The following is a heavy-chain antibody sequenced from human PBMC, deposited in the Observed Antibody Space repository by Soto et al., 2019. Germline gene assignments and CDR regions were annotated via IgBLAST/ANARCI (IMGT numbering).Heavy chain of an antibody. Sequence: PGGSLRLSCTASTFNFGDYAMSWVRQAPGKGLEWVSAISGSGGSTYYADSVKGRFTISRDNSKNTLYLQMNSLRAEDTAVYYCAKDGRSPRVYWGQGTLVTVSS. J-gene: IGHJ4*02. CDR2: ISGSGGST. V-gene: IGHV3-23*01. CDR1: TFNFGDYA. CDR3: AKDGRSPRVY. D-gene: IGHD1-26*01.